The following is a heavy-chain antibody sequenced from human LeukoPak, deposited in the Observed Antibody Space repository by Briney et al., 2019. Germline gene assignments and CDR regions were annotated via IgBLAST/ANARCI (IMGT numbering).Heavy chain of an antibody. CDR2: FDPEDGET. D-gene: IGHD3-10*01. Sequence: ASVNVSCKVSGYTLTELSMHWVRQAPGKGLEWMGGFDPEDGETIYAQKFQGRVTMTEDTSTDTAYMELSSLRSEDTAVYYCATTYGSGSLYYYYYYGMDVWGQGTTVTVSS. V-gene: IGHV1-24*01. J-gene: IGHJ6*02. CDR1: GYTLTELS. CDR3: ATTYGSGSLYYYYYYGMDV.